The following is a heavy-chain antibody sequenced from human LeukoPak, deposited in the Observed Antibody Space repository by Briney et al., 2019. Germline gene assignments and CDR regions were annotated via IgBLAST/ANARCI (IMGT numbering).Heavy chain of an antibody. CDR1: GFIFKSYG. J-gene: IGHJ6*02. D-gene: IGHD1-26*01. Sequence: GGSLTLSCVASGFIFKSYGMNWVRQAPGKGLEWVSGIYTNGRTSYADSVNGRFNISRDNSKNTLFLQMHSLRVEDTAVYYCAHLVWEYVGGLDVWGQGTTVTVSS. V-gene: IGHV3-23*05. CDR3: AHLVWEYVGGLDV. CDR2: IYTNGRT.